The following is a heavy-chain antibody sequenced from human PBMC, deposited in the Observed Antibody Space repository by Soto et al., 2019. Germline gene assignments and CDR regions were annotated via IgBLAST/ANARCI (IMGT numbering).Heavy chain of an antibody. CDR1: GYTFTGYY. J-gene: IGHJ6*03. Sequence: ASVKVPCKASGYTFTGYYMHWVRQAPGQGLEWMGWMNPNSGNTGYAQKFQGRVTMTRNTSISTAYMELSSLRSEDTAVYYCARGRRGYYYYYYMDVWGKGTTVTVSS. CDR3: ARGRRGYYYYYYMDV. V-gene: IGHV1-8*02. CDR2: MNPNSGNT.